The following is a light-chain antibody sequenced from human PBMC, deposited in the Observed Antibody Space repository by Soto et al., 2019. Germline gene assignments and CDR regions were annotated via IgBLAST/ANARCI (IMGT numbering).Light chain of an antibody. Sequence: QSALTQPPSVSGAPGQRVTISCTGSSSNIGAGYDVHWYQQLPGTAPKLLIYGNSNRPSGVPDRFSGSKSGTSASLAITGLQAEDEADYYCQSYDSSLRGSEVFGTGTKVTVL. CDR3: QSYDSSLRGSEV. CDR1: SSNIGAGYD. V-gene: IGLV1-40*01. CDR2: GNS. J-gene: IGLJ1*01.